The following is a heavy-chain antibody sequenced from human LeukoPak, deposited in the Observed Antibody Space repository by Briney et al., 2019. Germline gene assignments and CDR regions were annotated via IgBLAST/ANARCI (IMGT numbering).Heavy chain of an antibody. D-gene: IGHD5-18*01. CDR2: ISDSGGST. CDR1: GFTFSSYA. CDR3: ANPDETGYGYGFGY. J-gene: IGHJ4*02. V-gene: IGHV3-23*01. Sequence: GGSLRLSCAASGFTFSSYAMSWVRQAPGKGLEWVSAISDSGGSTYYADSVKGRFTISRDNSKNTLYLQMNSLRAEDTAVYYCANPDETGYGYGFGYWGQGTLVTVSS.